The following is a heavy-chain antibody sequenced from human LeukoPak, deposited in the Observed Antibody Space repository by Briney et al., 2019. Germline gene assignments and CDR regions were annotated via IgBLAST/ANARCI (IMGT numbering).Heavy chain of an antibody. V-gene: IGHV4-34*01. CDR1: GGSFSGYY. CDR2: INHSGST. J-gene: IGHJ4*02. CDR3: ARLSIFGSRAADY. Sequence: PSETLSLTCAVYGGSFSGYYWSWIRQPPGKGLEWIGEINHSGSTNYNPSLKSRVTISVDTSKNQFSLKLSSVTAADTAVYYCARLSIFGSRAADYWGQGTLVTVSS. D-gene: IGHD3-3*01.